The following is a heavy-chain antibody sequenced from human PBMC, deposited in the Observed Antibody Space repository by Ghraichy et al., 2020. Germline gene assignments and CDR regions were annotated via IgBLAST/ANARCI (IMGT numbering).Heavy chain of an antibody. D-gene: IGHD6-6*01. CDR1: GYTFTSYD. V-gene: IGHV1-8*01. CDR2: MNPNSGNT. Sequence: ASVKVSCKASGYTFTSYDINWVRQATGQGLEWMGWMNPNSGNTGYAQKFQGRVTMTRNTSISTAYMELSSLRSEDTAVYYCARGPIGSYSSSYYFDYWGQGTLVTVSS. CDR3: ARGPIGSYSSSYYFDY. J-gene: IGHJ4*02.